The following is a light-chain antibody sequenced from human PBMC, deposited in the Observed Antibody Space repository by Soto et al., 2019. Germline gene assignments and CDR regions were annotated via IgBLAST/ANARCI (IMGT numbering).Light chain of an antibody. CDR1: SSNIGGTNY. Sequence: QSVLTQPPSASGTPGQKVFISCSGSSSNIGGTNYAYWYQQLPGAAPKLLMHSNNLRPSGVPERISGSKFGTAASLAISGLRSEDEAVYDCASGDDRLGAVIFGGGTKLTVL. CDR3: ASGDDRLGAVI. J-gene: IGLJ2*01. CDR2: SNN. V-gene: IGLV1-47*02.